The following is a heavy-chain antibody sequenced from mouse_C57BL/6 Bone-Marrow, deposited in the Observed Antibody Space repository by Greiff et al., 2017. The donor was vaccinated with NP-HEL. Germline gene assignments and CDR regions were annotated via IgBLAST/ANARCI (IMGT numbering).Heavy chain of an antibody. CDR1: GYTFTSYT. J-gene: IGHJ1*03. CDR3: ERAPDSNYPRHWYFEV. V-gene: IGHV1-4*01. Sequence: QVQLQQSGAELARPGASVKMSCKASGYTFTSYTMHWVKQRPGQGLEWIGYINPSSGYTKYNQKFKDKATLTADKSSSTAYMQLSSLTSEDSAVDNCERAPDSNYPRHWYFEVWGTGTTVTVSS. CDR2: INPSSGYT. D-gene: IGHD2-5*01.